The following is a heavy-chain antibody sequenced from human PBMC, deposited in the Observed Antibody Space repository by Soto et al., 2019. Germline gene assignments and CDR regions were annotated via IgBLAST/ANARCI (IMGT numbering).Heavy chain of an antibody. CDR3: ASGYNYGLDV. J-gene: IGHJ6*02. CDR1: GGSISSGGYS. Sequence: SETLALTCAVSGGSISSGGYSWSWIRQPPGKGLEWIGYIYHSGSTYYNPSLKSRVTISVDRSKNQFSLKLSSVTAADTAVYYCASGYNYGLDVWGQGTTVTVSS. CDR2: IYHSGST. V-gene: IGHV4-30-2*02. D-gene: IGHD6-25*01.